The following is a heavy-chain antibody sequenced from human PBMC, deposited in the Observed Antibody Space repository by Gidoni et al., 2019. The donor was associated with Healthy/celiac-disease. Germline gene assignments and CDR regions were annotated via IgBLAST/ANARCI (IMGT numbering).Heavy chain of an antibody. V-gene: IGHV3-23*01. D-gene: IGHD3-22*01. J-gene: IGHJ5*02. CDR2: ISGSGGST. CDR3: AKTYYYDSSGQTGRWFDP. Sequence: EVQLLESGGGLVQPGGSLRLSCAASGFTFSSYAMGWVRPAPGKGLEWVSAISGSGGSTYYADSVKGRFTISRDNSKNTLYLQMNSLRAEDTAVYYCAKTYYYDSSGQTGRWFDPWGQGTLVTVSS. CDR1: GFTFSSYA.